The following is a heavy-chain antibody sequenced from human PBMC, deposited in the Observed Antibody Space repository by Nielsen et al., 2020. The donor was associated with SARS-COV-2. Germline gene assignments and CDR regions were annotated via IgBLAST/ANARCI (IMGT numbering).Heavy chain of an antibody. CDR1: GFTFNSYG. V-gene: IGHV3-30*18. D-gene: IGHD6-19*01. J-gene: IGHJ4*02. Sequence: GESLKISCAISGFTFNSYGMHWVRQAPGKGLEWVAVISYDGSNKYYADSVKGRFTISRDNSKNTLYLQMNSLRAEDTAVYYCAKDQSSGWYGGIDYWGQGTLVTVSS. CDR3: AKDQSSGWYGGIDY. CDR2: ISYDGSNK.